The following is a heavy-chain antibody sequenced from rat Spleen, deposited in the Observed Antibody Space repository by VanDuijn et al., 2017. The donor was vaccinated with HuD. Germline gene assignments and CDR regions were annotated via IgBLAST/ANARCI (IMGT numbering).Heavy chain of an antibody. CDR2: ITNFAGRT. CDR3: TAWGGVDY. V-gene: IGHV5-20*01. J-gene: IGHJ2*01. D-gene: IGHD4-3*01. Sequence: EVQLVESGGGLVQPGRSMKLSCAASGFTFSDYYMAWVRQAPKKGLEWVASITNFAGRTHYPDSVKGRFTISRDNAKSTLYLQMNSLRSEDTATYYCTAWGGVDYWGQGVMVTVSS. CDR1: GFTFSDYY.